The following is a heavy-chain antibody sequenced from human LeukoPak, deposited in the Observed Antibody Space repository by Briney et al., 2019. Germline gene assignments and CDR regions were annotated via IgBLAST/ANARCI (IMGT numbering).Heavy chain of an antibody. CDR1: GFTFSSYG. Sequence: PGGSLRLSCAAPGFTFSSYGMSWVRQAPGKGLEWVAVISYDGSNKYYADSVKGRFTISRDNSKNTLYLQMNSLRAEDTAVYYCARGSPNYGSGSYYKLGAFDIWGQGTMVTVSS. V-gene: IGHV3-30*03. D-gene: IGHD3-10*01. J-gene: IGHJ3*02. CDR2: ISYDGSNK. CDR3: ARGSPNYGSGSYYKLGAFDI.